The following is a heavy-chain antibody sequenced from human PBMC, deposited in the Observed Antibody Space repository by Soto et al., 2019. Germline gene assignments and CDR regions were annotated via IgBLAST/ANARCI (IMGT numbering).Heavy chain of an antibody. CDR1: GFTFDDYA. V-gene: IGHV3-9*01. D-gene: IGHD3-10*01. CDR3: AKEALYGERGWFDP. J-gene: IGHJ5*02. Sequence: SLRLSCAASGFTFDDYAMHWVRQAPGKGLEWVSGISWNSGSIGYADSVKGRFTTSRDNAKNSLYLQMNSLRAEDTALYYCAKEALYGERGWFDPWGQGTLVTVSS. CDR2: ISWNSGSI.